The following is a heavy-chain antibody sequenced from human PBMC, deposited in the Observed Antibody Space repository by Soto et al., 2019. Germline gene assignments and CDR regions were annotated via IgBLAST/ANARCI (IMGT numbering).Heavy chain of an antibody. J-gene: IGHJ3*02. V-gene: IGHV1-8*01. CDR3: ARGRGYDYVWGSYRHDAFDI. CDR2: MNPNSGNT. Sequence: ASVKVSCKASGYTFTSYDINWVRQATGQGLEWMGWMNPNSGNTGYAQKFQGRVTMTRNTSISTAYMELSSLRSEDTAVYYCARGRGYDYVWGSYRHDAFDIWGQGTIVTVSS. CDR1: GYTFTSYD. D-gene: IGHD3-16*02.